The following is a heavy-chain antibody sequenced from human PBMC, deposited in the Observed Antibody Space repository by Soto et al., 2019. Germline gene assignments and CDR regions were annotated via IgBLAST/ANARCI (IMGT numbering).Heavy chain of an antibody. J-gene: IGHJ4*02. CDR2: IIPIFGTA. Sequence: QVQMLQSGAEVKKHGASVKFSCKASGGTFSSYAISWVRQAPGQGLEWMGGIIPIFGTANYAQKFQGRVTITADESTSTAYMELSSLRSEDTAVYYCARARGSVDWFVSLDYWGQGTLVTVSS. D-gene: IGHD3-9*01. CDR1: GGTFSSYA. CDR3: ARARGSVDWFVSLDY. V-gene: IGHV1-69*01.